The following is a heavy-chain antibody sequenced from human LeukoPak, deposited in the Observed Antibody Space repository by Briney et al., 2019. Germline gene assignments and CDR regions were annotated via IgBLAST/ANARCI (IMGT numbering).Heavy chain of an antibody. D-gene: IGHD3-10*01. J-gene: IGHJ4*02. CDR2: IGSRSSYI. CDR1: GFTFSSYS. V-gene: IGHV3-21*01. CDR3: ARGDGGSGSHFY. Sequence: GGSLRLSCAASGFTFSSYSMNWVRQAPGKGLEWVSSIGSRSSYIYYADSVKGRFTISRDNAKNSLYLQMNSLRAEDTAVYYCARGDGGSGSHFYWGQGTLVTVSS.